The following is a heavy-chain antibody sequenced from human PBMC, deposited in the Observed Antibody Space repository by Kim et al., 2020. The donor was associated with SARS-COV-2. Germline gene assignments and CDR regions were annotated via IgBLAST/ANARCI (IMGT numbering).Heavy chain of an antibody. CDR3: ARQFGRVTMIVVVIRALVYFDL. CDR1: GGSISSSSYY. CDR2: IYYSGST. J-gene: IGHJ2*01. Sequence: SETLSLTCTVSGGSISSSSYYWGWIRQPPGKGLEWIGSIYYSGSTYYNPSLKSRVTISVDTSKNQFSLKLSSVTAADTAVYYCARQFGRVTMIVVVIRALVYFDLWGRGTLVTVSS. D-gene: IGHD3-22*01. V-gene: IGHV4-39*01.